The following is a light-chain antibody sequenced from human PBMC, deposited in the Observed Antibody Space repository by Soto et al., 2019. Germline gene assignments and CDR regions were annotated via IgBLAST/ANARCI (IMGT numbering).Light chain of an antibody. CDR3: LQYNVYPLS. Sequence: DIQMTQSPSTLSASVGDRVTITCRASQNINRWLAWYQQRPGKAPNLLIHKASTLEVGVPSRFSGSASGTEFTRTISSLQPDDFSVYFCLQYNVYPLSFGGGTKVEIK. J-gene: IGKJ4*01. V-gene: IGKV1-5*03. CDR1: QNINRW. CDR2: KAS.